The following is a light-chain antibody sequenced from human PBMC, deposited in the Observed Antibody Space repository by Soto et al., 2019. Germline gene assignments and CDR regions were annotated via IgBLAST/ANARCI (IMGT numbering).Light chain of an antibody. CDR1: QSVSSN. Sequence: EIVMTQSPATLSVSPGERATLSCRASQSVSSNVAWYQQNPGQAPRLLIYGASIRATGIPARFSGSGSGTEFTLTISSLQSEDSAVYSCQQYDDWPFTFGPGTKVDIK. J-gene: IGKJ3*01. CDR2: GAS. CDR3: QQYDDWPFT. V-gene: IGKV3D-15*01.